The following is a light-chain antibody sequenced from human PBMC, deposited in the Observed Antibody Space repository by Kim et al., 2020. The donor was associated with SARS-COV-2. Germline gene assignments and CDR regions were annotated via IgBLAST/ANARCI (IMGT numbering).Light chain of an antibody. Sequence: GQNVTISSTGSRSNIGERYDVHWYRQFPGAAPKLLIHANNIRPSGIPDRFSGSKSDTSASLAIIGLQAEDEADYYCQSFDTSLTAVFGGGTQLTVL. J-gene: IGLJ3*02. CDR1: RSNIGERYD. V-gene: IGLV1-40*01. CDR2: ANN. CDR3: QSFDTSLTAV.